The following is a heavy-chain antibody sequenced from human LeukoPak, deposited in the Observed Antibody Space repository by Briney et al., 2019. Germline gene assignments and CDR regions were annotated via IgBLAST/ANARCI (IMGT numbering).Heavy chain of an antibody. CDR2: IFPGDSET. J-gene: IGHJ4*02. V-gene: IGHV5-51*01. D-gene: IGHD3-3*01. CDR3: ARLSTRLLDH. CDR1: RNTFTNYW. Sequence: GESLKISCKGSRNTFTNYWIGWVRQLPGKGLEWMGIIFPGDSETRYSPSFLGQVTMSVDKSTSTAYLQWASLKASDTAIYFCARLSTRLLDHWGQGTRVTVSS.